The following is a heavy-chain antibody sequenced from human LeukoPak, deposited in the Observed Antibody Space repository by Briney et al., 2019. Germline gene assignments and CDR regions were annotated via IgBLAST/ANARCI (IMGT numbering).Heavy chain of an antibody. CDR2: TIGSGGRT. V-gene: IGHV3-23*01. J-gene: IGHJ6*03. D-gene: IGHD2-15*01. CDR3: AKKHCSGGSCRYYYYNYKYV. CDR1: GLTSSSIA. Sequence: GGSLRLSCPVSGLTSSSIAMSCDSHAQGNWLEWDSATIGSGGRTIYADSVKGPFTLCRDNSTNTLYRQTNSLRAEDPSVYYCAKKHCSGGSCRYYYYNYKYVGDKGTTVTVSS.